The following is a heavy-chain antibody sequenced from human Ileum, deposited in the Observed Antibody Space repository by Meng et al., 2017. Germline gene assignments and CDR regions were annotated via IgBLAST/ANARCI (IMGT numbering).Heavy chain of an antibody. D-gene: IGHD6-6*01. Sequence: QGRLQGSGPDLVKPSQTPSLTCTASGGSIRSDNYFWSWIRQVPGKGLEWIAYIHHNGGAYYNPSLKSRVTISVDTSKNQFSLSLISVTAADTAVYFCAREVNIAADSDGFDIWGLGTMVTVSS. CDR3: AREVNIAADSDGFDI. CDR2: IHHNGGA. J-gene: IGHJ3*02. CDR1: GGSIRSDNYF. V-gene: IGHV4-31*03.